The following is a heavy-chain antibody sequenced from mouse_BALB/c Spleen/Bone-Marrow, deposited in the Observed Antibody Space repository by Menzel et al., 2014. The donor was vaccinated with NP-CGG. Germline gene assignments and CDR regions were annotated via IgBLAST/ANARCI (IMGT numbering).Heavy chain of an antibody. CDR2: INQGSSTI. CDR1: GFDFSRYW. D-gene: IGHD2-1*01. CDR3: TTLCNYSYHDN. V-gene: IGHV4-2*02. J-gene: IGHJ2*01. Sequence: EVKVVESGGGLVQPGGSLNLACVASGFDFSRYWMSWARQAPGKGQEWIGEINQGSSTINYSPPLKDKFIISRDNAKNTLYLQMSKLRSEYTSLYYCTTLCNYSYHDNWGQRTTLTISS.